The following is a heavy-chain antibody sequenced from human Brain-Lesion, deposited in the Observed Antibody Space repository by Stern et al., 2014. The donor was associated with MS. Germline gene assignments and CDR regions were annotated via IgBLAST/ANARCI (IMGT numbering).Heavy chain of an antibody. CDR2: INPNTGVT. J-gene: IGHJ4*02. Sequence: DQLVESGAEVKKPGASVKVSCTASGYTFTGFFLHWVRQAPGQGLEWVGWINPNTGVTKSAKKFQGWVTLTRDTSINTVYMELNRLKSDDTAVFYCARGYPFFDNWGQGTLVTVSS. D-gene: IGHD2-15*01. V-gene: IGHV1-2*04. CDR3: ARGYPFFDN. CDR1: GYTFTGFF.